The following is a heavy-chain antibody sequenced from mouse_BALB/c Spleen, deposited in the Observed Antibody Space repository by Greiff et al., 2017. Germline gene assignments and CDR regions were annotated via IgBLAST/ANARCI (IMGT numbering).Heavy chain of an antibody. V-gene: IGHV1S81*02. CDR2: INPSNGGT. J-gene: IGHJ1*01. CDR1: GYTFTSYY. D-gene: IGHD1-1*01. CDR3: TRSGTTVVATDWYFDV. Sequence: QVQLQQSGAELVKPGASVKLSCKASGYTFTSYYMYWVKQRPGQGLEWIGEINPSNGGTNFNEKFKSKATLTVDKSSSTAYMQLSSLTSEDSAVYYCTRSGTTVVATDWYFDVWGAGTTVTVSS.